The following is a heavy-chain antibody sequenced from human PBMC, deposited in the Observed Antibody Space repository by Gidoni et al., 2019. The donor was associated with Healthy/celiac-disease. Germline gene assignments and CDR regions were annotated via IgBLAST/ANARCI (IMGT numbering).Heavy chain of an antibody. CDR3: AKSEGTRGGFDY. D-gene: IGHD1-1*01. CDR2: ISWDGGST. J-gene: IGHJ4*02. Sequence: EVQLVESGGVVVQPGGSLRLSCAAPGFTFDDYAMHWVRQAQGEGLEWVSLISWDGGSTYYADSVKGRFTISRDNSKNSLYLQMNGLRAEDTSLYYGAKSEGTRGGFDYWGQGTLVTVSS. CDR1: GFTFDDYA. V-gene: IGHV3-43D*04.